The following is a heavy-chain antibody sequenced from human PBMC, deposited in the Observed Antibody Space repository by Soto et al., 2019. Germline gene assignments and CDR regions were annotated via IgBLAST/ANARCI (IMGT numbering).Heavy chain of an antibody. J-gene: IGHJ6*02. CDR3: TDVDTGHYYGMDV. D-gene: IGHD5-18*01. V-gene: IGHV3-23*01. Sequence: EVQLLESGGGLVQPGGSLRPSCAASGFTFSSYAMSWVRQAPGKGLEWVSAISGSGGSTYYADSVKGRFTISRDNSKNTLYLQMNSLRAEDTAVYYCTDVDTGHYYGMDVWGQGTTVTVSS. CDR2: ISGSGGST. CDR1: GFTFSSYA.